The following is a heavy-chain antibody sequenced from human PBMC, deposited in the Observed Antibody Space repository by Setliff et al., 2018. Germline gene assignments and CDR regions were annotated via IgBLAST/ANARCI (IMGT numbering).Heavy chain of an antibody. CDR1: GYTFTSFG. J-gene: IGHJ4*02. CDR2: ISAY. D-gene: IGHD2-2*01. Sequence: GASVKVSCKASGYTFTSFGINWVRQAPGQGLEWMGWISAYAQKFQGRVTMTTDTPTSTAYMEMRSLRSDDTAVYYCARGPLDFVVAPPAAKFDFWGQGTLVTVS. CDR3: ARGPLDFVVAPPAAKFDF. V-gene: IGHV1-18*01.